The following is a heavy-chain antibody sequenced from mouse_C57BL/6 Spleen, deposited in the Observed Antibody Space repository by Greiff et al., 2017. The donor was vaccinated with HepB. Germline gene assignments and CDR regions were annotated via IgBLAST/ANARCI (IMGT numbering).Heavy chain of an antibody. CDR3: TRDRNYYDYDGYAMDY. V-gene: IGHV5-9-1*02. J-gene: IGHJ4*01. D-gene: IGHD2-4*01. Sequence: EVKLLESGEGLVKPGGSLKLSCAASGFTFSSYAMSWVRQTPEKRLEWVAYISSGGDYIYYADTVKGRFTISRDNARNTLYLQMSSLKSEDTAMYYCTRDRNYYDYDGYAMDYWGQGTSVTVSS. CDR1: GFTFSSYA. CDR2: ISSGGDYI.